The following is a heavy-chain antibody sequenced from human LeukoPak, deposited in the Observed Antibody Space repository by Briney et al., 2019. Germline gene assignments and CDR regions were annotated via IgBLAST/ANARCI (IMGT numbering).Heavy chain of an antibody. CDR2: IRSDESNT. Sequence: GGSLRLSCAASGFTFSSYWMHWVRRAPGKGLVWVSGIRSDESNTKYADSVKGRFTISRDNAKNTLYLQMNSLRGEDTAVYYCARGLSVNWFDPWGQGTLVTVSS. J-gene: IGHJ5*02. CDR1: GFTFSSYW. CDR3: ARGLSVNWFDP. V-gene: IGHV3-74*03.